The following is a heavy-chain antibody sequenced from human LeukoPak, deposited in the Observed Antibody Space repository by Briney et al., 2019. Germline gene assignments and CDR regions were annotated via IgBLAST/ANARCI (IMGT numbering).Heavy chain of an antibody. CDR2: IYTSGST. CDR1: GGSISSYY. J-gene: IGHJ6*04. D-gene: IGHD3-3*01. V-gene: IGHV4-4*07. Sequence: PSETLSLTCTVSGGSISSYYWSWIRQPAGKGLEWIGRIYTSGSTNYNPSLKRRGTMSVDTSKNQFSLKMSSVTAADTAVYYCARDRVGITIFGVATTLDVWGKGTTVTVSS. CDR3: ARDRVGITIFGVATTLDV.